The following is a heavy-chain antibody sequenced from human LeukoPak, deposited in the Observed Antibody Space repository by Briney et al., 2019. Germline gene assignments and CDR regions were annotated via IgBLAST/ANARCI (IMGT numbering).Heavy chain of an antibody. CDR2: ISSSSSYI. CDR3: ARGQRIAAQPFDI. V-gene: IGHV3-21*01. Sequence: PGGSLRLSCAASGFTFSSYSMNWVRQAPGKGLEWVSSISSSSSYIYYADSVKGRFTISRDNAKNSLYLQMNSLRAEDTAVYYCARGQRIAAQPFDIWGQGTMVTVSS. D-gene: IGHD6-6*01. J-gene: IGHJ3*02. CDR1: GFTFSSYS.